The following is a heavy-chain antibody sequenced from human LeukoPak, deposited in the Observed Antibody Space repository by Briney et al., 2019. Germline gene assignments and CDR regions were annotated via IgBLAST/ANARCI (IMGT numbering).Heavy chain of an antibody. Sequence: GGSLRLSCEASGFAFSTYAMSWVRQAPGKGLQWVSGISSSDGGSYYTGSVEGRLAISRDNSKNTVYLQINNLRAEDTAVYYCAKCMSESGVCLNFDHWGQGTLVTVSS. J-gene: IGHJ4*02. D-gene: IGHD2-8*02. V-gene: IGHV3-23*01. CDR2: ISSSDGGS. CDR3: AKCMSESGVCLNFDH. CDR1: GFAFSTYA.